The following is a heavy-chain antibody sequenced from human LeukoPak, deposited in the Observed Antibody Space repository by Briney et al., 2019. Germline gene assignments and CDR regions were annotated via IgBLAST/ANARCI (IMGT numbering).Heavy chain of an antibody. CDR2: IYSGGST. V-gene: IGHV3-66*01. J-gene: IGHJ6*02. CDR1: GFTFSNAW. D-gene: IGHD3-9*01. CDR3: TRVNTILSGMDV. Sequence: GGSLRLSCAASGFTFSNAWMSWVRQAPGKGLEWVSVIYSGGSTYYADSVKGRFTISRDNSKNTLYLQMNSLRAEDTAVYYCTRVNTILSGMDVWGQGTTVTVSS.